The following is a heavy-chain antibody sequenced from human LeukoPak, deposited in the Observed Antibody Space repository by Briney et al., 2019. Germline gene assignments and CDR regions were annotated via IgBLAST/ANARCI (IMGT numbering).Heavy chain of an antibody. J-gene: IGHJ6*02. V-gene: IGHV1-69*04. D-gene: IGHD6-13*01. CDR2: IIPIFGIA. Sequence: GASVKVSCKASGGTFSSYAISWVRQAPGQGLEWMGRIIPIFGIANYAQKFHGRVTITAEKSTSTDYMELSSLRSEDTAVYYCARVYGRAAGGGYDYYGMDVWGQGTTVTVSS. CDR3: ARVYGRAAGGGYDYYGMDV. CDR1: GGTFSSYA.